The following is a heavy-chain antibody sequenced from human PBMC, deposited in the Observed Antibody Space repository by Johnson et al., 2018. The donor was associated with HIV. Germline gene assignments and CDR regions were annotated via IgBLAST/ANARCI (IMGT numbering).Heavy chain of an antibody. D-gene: IGHD1-26*01. V-gene: IGHV3-48*03. Sequence: VQLLESGGGLVQPGGSLKLSCAASAFTFSSYEMNWVRQAPGKGLEWVSYISSRATTIYYADSVKGRFTISRDNAKNSLYLQMNSLRAEDTAVYYCARFPPGGNYYFDIWGQGTMVTVSS. CDR2: ISSRATTI. CDR3: ARFPPGGNYYFDI. J-gene: IGHJ3*02. CDR1: AFTFSSYE.